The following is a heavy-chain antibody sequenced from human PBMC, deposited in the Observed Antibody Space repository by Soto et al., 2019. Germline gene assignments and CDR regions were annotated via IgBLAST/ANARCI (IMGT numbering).Heavy chain of an antibody. CDR2: ISGSGGST. Sequence: PGGSLRLSCAASGFTFSSYAMSWVRQAPGKGLEWVSAISGSGGSTYYADSVKGRFTISRDNSKNTLYLQMNSLRAEDTAVYYCAKYEDAATVTSYGMDVWGQGTTVTVSS. V-gene: IGHV3-23*01. CDR1: GFTFSSYA. J-gene: IGHJ6*02. D-gene: IGHD4-4*01. CDR3: AKYEDAATVTSYGMDV.